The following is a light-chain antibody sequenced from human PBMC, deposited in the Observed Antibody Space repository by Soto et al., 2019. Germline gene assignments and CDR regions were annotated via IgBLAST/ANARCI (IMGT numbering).Light chain of an antibody. CDR1: SSDVGGYNY. CDR2: DVS. J-gene: IGLJ1*01. V-gene: IGLV2-14*01. CDR3: SSYTSSSTLLYV. Sequence: QSVLTQPASVAGSPGHSITISCTGTSSDVGGYNYVSWYQQHPGKAPKLMIYDVSNRPSGVSNRFSGSKSGNTASLTISELQAEDEADYYCSSYTSSSTLLYVFGTGTTVTIL.